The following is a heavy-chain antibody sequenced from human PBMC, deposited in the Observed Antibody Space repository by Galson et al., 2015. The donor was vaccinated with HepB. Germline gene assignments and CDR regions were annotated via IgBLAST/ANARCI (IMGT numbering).Heavy chain of an antibody. J-gene: IGHJ6*03. CDR2: ISSRGNTI. D-gene: IGHD2-21*01. Sequence: SLRLSCAASRFTFSDYSMNWVRQAPGKGLEWISYISSRGNTIYYAGSVKGRFTISRDNAEHSLFLQMNSLRDEDTAVYYCARGTYCGPGGCYVTYYMGVWGKGITVTVSS. V-gene: IGHV3-48*02. CDR1: RFTFSDYS. CDR3: ARGTYCGPGGCYVTYYMGV.